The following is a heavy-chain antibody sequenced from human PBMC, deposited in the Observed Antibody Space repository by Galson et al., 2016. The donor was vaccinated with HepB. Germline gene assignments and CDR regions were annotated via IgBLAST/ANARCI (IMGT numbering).Heavy chain of an antibody. V-gene: IGHV3-53*01. CDR1: GFIVSSNY. CDR2: IYSGGST. CDR3: ASAPTITTIWGS. D-gene: IGHD5-24*01. J-gene: IGHJ5*02. Sequence: SLRLSCAVSGFIVSSNYMSWVRQAPGTGLEWVSVIYSGGSTYYADSVKGRFPNSRADSKNTVHLQINSLRVEDTAMYFCASAPTITTIWGSWGQGTLVTVSS.